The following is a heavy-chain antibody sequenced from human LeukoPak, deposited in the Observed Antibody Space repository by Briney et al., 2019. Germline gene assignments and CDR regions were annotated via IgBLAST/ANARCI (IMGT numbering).Heavy chain of an antibody. CDR2: ISASGGST. V-gene: IGHV3-23*01. CDR1: GFTFSNYA. Sequence: GGCLRLSCAASGFTFSNYAMTWVRQAPGKGLEWVSGISASGGSTYYADSVKGRFTISRDNSKNTLYLQMNSLRAEDTAVYYCAKGFYDNSASGVFDIWGQGTMVTVSS. J-gene: IGHJ3*02. CDR3: AKGFYDNSASGVFDI. D-gene: IGHD3-22*01.